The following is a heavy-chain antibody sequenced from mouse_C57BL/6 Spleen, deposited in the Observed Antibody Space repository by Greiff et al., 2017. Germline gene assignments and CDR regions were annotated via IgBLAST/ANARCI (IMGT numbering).Heavy chain of an antibody. D-gene: IGHD2-5*01. CDR1: GFNIKDYY. CDR2: IDPEDGDT. Sequence: VQLQQSGAELVRPGASVKLSCTASGFNIKDYYMHWVKQRPEQGLEWIGRIDPEDGDTEYAPKFQGKATMTADTSSNTAYLQLSSLTSEDTAVYYCTTGAYYSNYDWYFDVWGTGTTVTVSS. V-gene: IGHV14-1*01. J-gene: IGHJ1*03. CDR3: TTGAYYSNYDWYFDV.